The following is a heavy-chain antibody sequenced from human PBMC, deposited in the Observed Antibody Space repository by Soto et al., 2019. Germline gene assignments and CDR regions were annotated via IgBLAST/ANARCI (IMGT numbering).Heavy chain of an antibody. J-gene: IGHJ6*02. CDR3: ARGISYRFGNIAARTKLYGMDV. Sequence: QVQLVQSGAEVKKPGSSVKVSCKASGGTFSSYAISWVRQAPGQGLEWMGGIIPIVGTANYAQKFQGRVTITAVESTSTAYMLVSSLRSDDTDVDYCARGISYRFGNIAARTKLYGMDVRGQGTMVIVSS. CDR1: GGTFSSYA. CDR2: IIPIVGTA. D-gene: IGHD6-6*01. V-gene: IGHV1-69*01.